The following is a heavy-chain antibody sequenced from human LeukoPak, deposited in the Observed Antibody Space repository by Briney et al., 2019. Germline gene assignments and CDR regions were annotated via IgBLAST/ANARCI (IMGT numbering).Heavy chain of an antibody. V-gene: IGHV3-21*01. CDR1: GFTFSSYS. CDR3: ARGDDYVWGSAHGAFDI. CDR2: ISSSSSDI. J-gene: IGHJ3*02. Sequence: PGGSLRLSCAASGFTFSSYSMNWVRQAPGKGLEWVSSISSSSSDIYYADSVKGRFTISRDNAKNSLYLQMNSLRAEDTAVYYCARGDDYVWGSAHGAFDIWGQGTMVTVSS. D-gene: IGHD3-16*01.